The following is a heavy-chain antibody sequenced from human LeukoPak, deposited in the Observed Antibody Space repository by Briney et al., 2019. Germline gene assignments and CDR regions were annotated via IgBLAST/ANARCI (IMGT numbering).Heavy chain of an antibody. J-gene: IGHJ4*02. Sequence: TGGSLRLSCAASGFIVSENYMSWVRQAPGKGLEWVSAISGSGGSTFYADSVKGRFTISRDNSKNTLYLQMNSLRAEDTAVYYCAKLDVYDILTGYYKGIEYWGQGTLVTVSS. V-gene: IGHV3-23*01. CDR1: GFIVSENY. CDR3: AKLDVYDILTGYYKGIEY. D-gene: IGHD3-9*01. CDR2: ISGSGGST.